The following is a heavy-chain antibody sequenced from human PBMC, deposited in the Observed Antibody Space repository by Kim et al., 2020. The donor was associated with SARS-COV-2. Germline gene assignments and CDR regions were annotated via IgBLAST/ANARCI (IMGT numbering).Heavy chain of an antibody. Sequence: SETLSLTCTVSGGSISSGGYYWSWIRQHPGKGLEWIGYIYYSGSTYYNPSLKSRVTISVDTSKNQFSLKLSSVTAADTAVYYCARDIAVTQRSYYYYGMDVWGQGTTVTVSS. D-gene: IGHD2-21*01. CDR1: GGSISSGGYY. V-gene: IGHV4-31*03. CDR3: ARDIAVTQRSYYYYGMDV. CDR2: IYYSGST. J-gene: IGHJ6*02.